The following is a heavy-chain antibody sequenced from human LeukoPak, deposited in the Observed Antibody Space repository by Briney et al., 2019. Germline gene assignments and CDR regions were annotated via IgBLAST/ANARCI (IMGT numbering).Heavy chain of an antibody. CDR2: INHSGST. CDR1: GGSFSGYY. Sequence: KPSETLSLTCAVYGGSFSGYYWSWIRQPPGKGLERIGEINHSGSTNYNPSLKSRVTISVDTSKNQFSLKLSSVTAADTAVYYCARREDDFWSGYFDYWGQGTLVTVSS. CDR3: ARREDDFWSGYFDY. V-gene: IGHV4-34*01. J-gene: IGHJ4*02. D-gene: IGHD3-3*01.